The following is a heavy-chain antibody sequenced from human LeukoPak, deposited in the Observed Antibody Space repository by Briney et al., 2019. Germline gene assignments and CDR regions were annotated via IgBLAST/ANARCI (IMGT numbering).Heavy chain of an antibody. CDR1: GFTFSSSD. CDR2: ISSSGSTK. Sequence: GGSLRLSCAASGFTFSSSDMNWVRQAPGKGLEWVSYISSSGSTKNYADSVKGRFTISRDNAKNSLYLQMNSLRAEDTAVYYCAREGSSYAPSGPFYFDYWGQGTLVTVS. CDR3: AREGSSYAPSGPFYFDY. J-gene: IGHJ4*02. V-gene: IGHV3-48*03. D-gene: IGHD1-26*01.